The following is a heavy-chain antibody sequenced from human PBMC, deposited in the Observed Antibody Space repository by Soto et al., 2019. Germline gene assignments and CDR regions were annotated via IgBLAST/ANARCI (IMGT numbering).Heavy chain of an antibody. CDR1: GFTFESYA. CDR2: ISGSGDYT. CDR3: AKNRGLQYYFDY. V-gene: IGHV3-23*01. J-gene: IGHJ4*02. Sequence: PGGSLRLSCASSGFTFESYAMNLVRQAPGKGLEWVSTISGSGDYTYYTDSVKGRFTISRDNSKNKMYLQMNSLRAEDTAVYYCAKNRGLQYYFDYWGQGTLVTVSS.